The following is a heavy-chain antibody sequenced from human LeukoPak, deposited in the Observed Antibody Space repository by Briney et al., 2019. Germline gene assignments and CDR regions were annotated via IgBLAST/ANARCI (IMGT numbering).Heavy chain of an antibody. CDR1: GFTFSSYG. CDR2: IRYGGSNK. J-gene: IGHJ3*01. Sequence: GGSLRLSCAASGFTFSSYGMHWVRQAPGKGLEWVAVIRYGGSNKYYADSVKGRFTISRDNSKNTLYLQMNSLRAEDTAVYYCAIYYDSSGYETMNAFDFWGQGTMVTVSS. V-gene: IGHV3-30*02. D-gene: IGHD3-22*01. CDR3: AIYYDSSGYETMNAFDF.